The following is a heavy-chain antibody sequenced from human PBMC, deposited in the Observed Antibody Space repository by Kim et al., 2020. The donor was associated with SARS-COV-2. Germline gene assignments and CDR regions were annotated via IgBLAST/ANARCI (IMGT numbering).Heavy chain of an antibody. CDR1: GFTFSSYW. Sequence: GGSLRLSCAASGFTFSSYWMSWVRQAPGKGLEWVANIKQDGSEKYYVDSVKGRFTISRDNAKNSLYLQMNSLRAEDTAVYYCARDPPIIYYYYGMDVWGQGTTVTVSS. D-gene: IGHD1-20*01. J-gene: IGHJ6*02. CDR2: IKQDGSEK. CDR3: ARDPPIIYYYYGMDV. V-gene: IGHV3-7*01.